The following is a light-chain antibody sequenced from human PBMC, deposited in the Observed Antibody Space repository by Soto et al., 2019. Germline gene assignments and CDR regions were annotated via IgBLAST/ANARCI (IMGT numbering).Light chain of an antibody. Sequence: QSALTQPASVSGSPGQSINISCTGTSSNVGTYNVVSWYQQHPGKAPKLIIYEVSKRPSGVSYRFSGSKSGNTASLTISGLQAEDEADYHCCSYGDINAFVFGGGTKLTVL. J-gene: IGLJ2*01. CDR1: SSNVGTYNV. CDR3: CSYGDINAFV. V-gene: IGLV2-23*02. CDR2: EVS.